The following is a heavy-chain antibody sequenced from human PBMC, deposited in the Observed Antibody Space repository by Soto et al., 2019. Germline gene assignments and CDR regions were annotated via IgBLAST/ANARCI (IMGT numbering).Heavy chain of an antibody. J-gene: IGHJ6*02. V-gene: IGHV5-51*01. CDR1: GYSFTSYW. CDR3: ARGEIYGRRYYYGMDV. D-gene: IGHD5-12*01. CDR2: IYPGDSDT. Sequence: AGESLKISCKGSGYSFTSYWIGWVRQMPGKGLEWMGIIYPGDSDTRYSPSYQGQVTISADKSISTAYLQWSSLKASDTAMYYCARGEIYGRRYYYGMDVWGQGTTVTVSS.